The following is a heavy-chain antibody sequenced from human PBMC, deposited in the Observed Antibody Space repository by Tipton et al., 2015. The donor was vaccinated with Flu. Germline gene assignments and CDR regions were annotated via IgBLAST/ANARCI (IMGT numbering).Heavy chain of an antibody. CDR3: ARPLWFGEASGFAFDI. V-gene: IGHV4-39*07. CDR1: GGSISSGGYY. Sequence: LRLSCTVSGGSISSGGYYWSWIRQPPGKGLEWIGSIYYSGSTYYNPSLKSRVTISVDTSKNQFSLKLSSVTAADTAVYYCARPLWFGEASGFAFDIWGQGTMVTVSS. D-gene: IGHD3-10*01. J-gene: IGHJ3*02. CDR2: IYYSGST.